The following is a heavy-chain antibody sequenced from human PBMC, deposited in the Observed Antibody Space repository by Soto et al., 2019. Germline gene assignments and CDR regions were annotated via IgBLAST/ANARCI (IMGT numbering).Heavy chain of an antibody. CDR2: IFYSGSS. CDR1: GASMRSYS. V-gene: IGHV4-59*01. J-gene: IGHJ6*02. CDR3: ARDLRCCGLDV. D-gene: IGHD3-9*01. Sequence: QVELQQSGPGLVKPSETLSLTCNVSGASMRSYSCTWMRLSPGKGLEWIGDIFYSGSSNLNPSLRSRLSISIDTAKNKCSRMLKSVTAADTAVYYCARDLRCCGLDVWGQGTTVTVSS.